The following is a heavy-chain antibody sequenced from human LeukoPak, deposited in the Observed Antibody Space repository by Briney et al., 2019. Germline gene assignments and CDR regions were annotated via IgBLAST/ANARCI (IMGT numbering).Heavy chain of an antibody. J-gene: IGHJ4*02. D-gene: IGHD3-3*01. V-gene: IGHV4-34*01. CDR1: GGSFSGYY. Sequence: PSETLSLTCAVYGGSFSGYYWSWIRQPPGKGLEWIGEINHSGSTNYNPSLKSRVTISVDTSENQFSLKLSSVTAADTAVYYCARALRFLNFDYWGQGTLVTVSS. CDR3: ARALRFLNFDY. CDR2: INHSGST.